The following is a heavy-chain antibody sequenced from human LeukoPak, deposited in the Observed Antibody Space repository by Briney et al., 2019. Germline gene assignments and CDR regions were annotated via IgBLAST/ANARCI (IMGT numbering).Heavy chain of an antibody. CDR3: ARDIIVVVPAPYYYYYYMDV. J-gene: IGHJ6*03. Sequence: PSETLSLTCTVSGGSISSGSYSWSWIRQPAGKGLGWIGRIYTSGSTNYNPSLKSRVTISVDTSKNQFSLKLSSVTAADTAVYYCARDIIVVVPAPYYYYYYMDVWGKGTTVTVSS. D-gene: IGHD2-2*01. CDR1: GGSISSGSYS. V-gene: IGHV4-61*02. CDR2: IYTSGST.